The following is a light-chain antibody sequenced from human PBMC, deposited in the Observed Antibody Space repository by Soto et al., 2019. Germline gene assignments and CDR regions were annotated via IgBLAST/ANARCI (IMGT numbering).Light chain of an antibody. CDR1: QSVSSSY. V-gene: IGKV3-20*01. J-gene: IGKJ4*01. CDR3: QQYGSSPSLT. CDR2: GAS. Sequence: ESVLTQSPGTLSLSPGERATLSCRASQSVSSSYLAWYQQKPGQAPRLLIYGASSRATGIPDRFSGSGSGTDFTLTISRLEPEDFAVYYCQQYGSSPSLTFGGGTKV.